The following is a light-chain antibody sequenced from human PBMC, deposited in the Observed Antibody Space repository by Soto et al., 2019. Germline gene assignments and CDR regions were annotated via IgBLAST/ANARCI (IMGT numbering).Light chain of an antibody. Sequence: DIQMTQSPSALYASVGDRVTITCRASQSISFYLNWYQQKPGKAPNLLIYATSSLQSGVPSRFSGSGSGTDFNLTISSLQPEDFATYYCQQSYSPPPCAFGQGTKVDIK. V-gene: IGKV1-39*01. CDR2: ATS. CDR3: QQSYSPPPCA. CDR1: QSISFY. J-gene: IGKJ1*01.